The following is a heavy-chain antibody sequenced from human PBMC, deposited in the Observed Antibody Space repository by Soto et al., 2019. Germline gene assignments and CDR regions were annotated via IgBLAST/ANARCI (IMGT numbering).Heavy chain of an antibody. CDR3: ASFVVVPAAISSSGWFDP. Sequence: SETLSLTCAVYGGSFSGYYWSWIRQPPGKGLEWIGEINHSGSTNYNPSLKSRVTISVDTSKNQFSLKLSSVTAADTAVYYCASFVVVPAAISSSGWFDPWGQGTLVTVSS. CDR1: GGSFSGYY. V-gene: IGHV4-34*01. J-gene: IGHJ5*02. CDR2: INHSGST. D-gene: IGHD2-2*02.